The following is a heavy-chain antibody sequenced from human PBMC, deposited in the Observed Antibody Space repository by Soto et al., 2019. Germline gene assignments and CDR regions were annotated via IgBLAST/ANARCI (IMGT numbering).Heavy chain of an antibody. J-gene: IGHJ4*02. D-gene: IGHD3-3*01. CDR1: GGSMSSSSYY. CDR2: IYYSGSS. V-gene: IGHV4-39*01. CDR3: ARHDRQGSTYYDFWSGYYPFDY. Sequence: QLQLQESGPGLVKPSETLSLTCTVSGGSMSSSSYYWGWIRQPPGTGLEWVGSIYYSGSSYYNPSLKSRVAISVDTSKNPFSLRLSSVTAADTAVYYCARHDRQGSTYYDFWSGYYPFDYWGQGTLVTVSS.